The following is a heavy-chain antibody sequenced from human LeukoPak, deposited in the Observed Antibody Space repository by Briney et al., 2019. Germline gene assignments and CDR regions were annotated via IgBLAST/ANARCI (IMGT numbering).Heavy chain of an antibody. J-gene: IGHJ4*02. CDR3: AKGYDILTGYYTPFDY. CDR2: IRYDGSNK. D-gene: IGHD3-9*01. V-gene: IGHV3-30*02. CDR1: GFTFSSYG. Sequence: GGSLRLSCAASGFTFSSYGMHWVRLAPGKGLEWVAFIRYDGSNKYYADSVKGRFTISRDNSKNTLYLQMDSLRAEDTAVYYCAKGYDILTGYYTPFDYWGQGTLVTVSS.